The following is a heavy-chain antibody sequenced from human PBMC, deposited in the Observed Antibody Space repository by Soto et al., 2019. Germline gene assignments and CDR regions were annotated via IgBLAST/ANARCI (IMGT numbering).Heavy chain of an antibody. V-gene: IGHV3-33*01. J-gene: IGHJ3*02. CDR3: ARDRVSSSGYGDAFDI. CDR2: IGYDGSSQ. CDR1: GFTFSRYG. Sequence: QVQLVESGGGVVQPGRSLRLSCAASGFTFSRYGMNWVRQAPGKGLEWVAGIGYDGSSQYYADSVKGRLTIFRDNSKNTLSVQMNTLRVEDTAVYYCARDRVSSSGYGDAFDIWGQGTMVTVSS. D-gene: IGHD5-12*01.